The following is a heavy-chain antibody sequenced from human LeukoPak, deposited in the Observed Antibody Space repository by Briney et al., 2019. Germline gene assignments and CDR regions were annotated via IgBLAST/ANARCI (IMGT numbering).Heavy chain of an antibody. Sequence: GESLKISCKTSGYSFSTYWIGWGRQMPGEGLEWVGIIFPADSDTRYSPSFQGQVTVSADKSINTAYLQWSSLKASDTAMYYCARWVTADRGKKDAFDIWGQGTMVTVSS. J-gene: IGHJ3*02. CDR1: GYSFSTYW. CDR3: ARWVTADRGKKDAFDI. CDR2: IFPADSDT. V-gene: IGHV5-51*01. D-gene: IGHD2-21*02.